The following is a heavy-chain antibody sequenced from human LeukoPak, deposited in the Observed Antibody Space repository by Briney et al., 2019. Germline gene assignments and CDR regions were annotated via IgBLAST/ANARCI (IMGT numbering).Heavy chain of an antibody. CDR3: ASLGLLLGP. V-gene: IGHV3-21*01. CDR2: ISSSSSYI. Sequence: GGSLRLSCAASGFTFSSYSMNWVRQAPGKGLEWVSSISSSSSYIYYADSVKGRLTISRDNAKNSLYLQMNSLRAEDTAVYYCASLGLLLGPWGQGTLVTVSS. J-gene: IGHJ5*02. CDR1: GFTFSSYS. D-gene: IGHD3-16*01.